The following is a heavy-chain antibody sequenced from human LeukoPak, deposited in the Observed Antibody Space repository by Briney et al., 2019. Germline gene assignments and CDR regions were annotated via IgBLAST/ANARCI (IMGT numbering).Heavy chain of an antibody. CDR1: GYTFTTYY. CDR2: INPSGGST. V-gene: IGHV1-46*01. D-gene: IGHD5-18*01. J-gene: IGHJ6*03. Sequence: ASVKVSCKASGYTFTTYYVHWVRQAPGQGLEWMGIINPSGGSTTYAQKFRGRVTMTTDTSTSTAYMELRSLRSDDTAVYYCARVEIQLIVGYMDVWGKGTTVTVSS. CDR3: ARVEIQLIVGYMDV.